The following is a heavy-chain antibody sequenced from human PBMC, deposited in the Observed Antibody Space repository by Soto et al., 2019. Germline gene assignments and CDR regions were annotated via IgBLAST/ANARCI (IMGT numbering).Heavy chain of an antibody. CDR2: IYYSWST. CDR3: ARDSSYSRSWYGGGYYFDY. V-gene: IGHV4-61*01. D-gene: IGHD6-13*01. J-gene: IGHJ4*02. CDR1: GGSVSSGSYY. Sequence: SETLSLSCTVSGGSVSSGSYYLSWIRHPPGKGLEWIGYIYYSWSTNYNPSLKSRVTISVDTSKNQFSLKLSSVTAADTAVYYCARDSSYSRSWYGGGYYFDYWGQGTLVTVSS.